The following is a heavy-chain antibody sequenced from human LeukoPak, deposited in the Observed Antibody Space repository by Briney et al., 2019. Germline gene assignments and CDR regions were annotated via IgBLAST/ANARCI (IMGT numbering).Heavy chain of an antibody. D-gene: IGHD3-22*01. CDR3: ARAKLYYYDSSGYYSGFDY. J-gene: IGHJ4*02. Sequence: PGGSLRLSCAASGFTFRSYEMNWVRQPPGKGLEWVSYISSSGNTIYYADSVKGRFTISRNNAKNSLYLQMNSLRAEDTAVYYCARAKLYYYDSSGYYSGFDYWGQGTLVTVSS. V-gene: IGHV3-48*03. CDR1: GFTFRSYE. CDR2: ISSSGNTI.